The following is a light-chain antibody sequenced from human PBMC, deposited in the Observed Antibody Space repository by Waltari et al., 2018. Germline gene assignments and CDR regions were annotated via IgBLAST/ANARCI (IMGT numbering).Light chain of an antibody. Sequence: EIVLTQSPATLSLSPGERVTLSCRASQCVNRALAWYQQKPGQAPRLLIYDASNRATGIPARFSGSGSGTDFTLTISSLEAEDFGVYYCQLRSNWRITFGQGTRLEIK. V-gene: IGKV3-11*01. CDR3: QLRSNWRIT. CDR2: DAS. J-gene: IGKJ5*01. CDR1: QCVNRA.